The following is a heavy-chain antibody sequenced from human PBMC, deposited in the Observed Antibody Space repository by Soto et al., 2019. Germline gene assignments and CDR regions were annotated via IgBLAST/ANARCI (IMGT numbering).Heavy chain of an antibody. D-gene: IGHD4-17*01. CDR1: GGTFSSYA. V-gene: IGHV1-69*12. J-gene: IGHJ4*02. CDR3: ARDAAVNAADLFDY. CDR2: IIPIFGTA. Sequence: QVQLVQSGAEVKTPGSSVKVSCKASGGTFSSYAISWVRQAPGQGLEWMGGIIPIFGTANYAQKFQGRVTITADESTSTAYVELSSLRSEDAAVYYCARDAAVNAADLFDYWGQGTLVTVSS.